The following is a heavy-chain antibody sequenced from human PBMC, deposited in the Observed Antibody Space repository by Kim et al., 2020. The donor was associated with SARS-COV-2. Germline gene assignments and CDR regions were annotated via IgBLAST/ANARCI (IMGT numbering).Heavy chain of an antibody. J-gene: IGHJ6*02. Sequence: GGSLRLSCAASGFTFDDYGMHWVRQAPGKGLEWVSGISWNSGSIGYADSVKGRFTISRDNAKNSLYLQMNSLRAEDTALYYCAKIRWDFTDYGMDVWGQGTTVTVS. V-gene: IGHV3-9*01. CDR3: AKIRWDFTDYGMDV. CDR1: GFTFDDYG. CDR2: ISWNSGSI. D-gene: IGHD2-8*02.